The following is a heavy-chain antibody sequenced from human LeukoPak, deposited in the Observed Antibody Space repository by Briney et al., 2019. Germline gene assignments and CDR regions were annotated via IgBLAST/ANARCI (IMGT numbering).Heavy chain of an antibody. D-gene: IGHD3-16*01. CDR2: IIPIFGTA. CDR3: ARGIEWGTTHDY. CDR1: GGTFSSYA. V-gene: IGHV1-69*13. J-gene: IGHJ4*02. Sequence: ASVKVSCKASGGTFSSYAISWVRQAPGQGLEWMGGIIPIFGTANYAQKFQGRVTITADESTSTAYMELSSLRSEDTAVYYCARGIEWGTTHDYWGQGTLVTVSS.